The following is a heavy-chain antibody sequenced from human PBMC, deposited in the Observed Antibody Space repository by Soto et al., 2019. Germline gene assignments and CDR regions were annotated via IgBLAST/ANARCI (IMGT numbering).Heavy chain of an antibody. J-gene: IGHJ3*02. V-gene: IGHV5-10-1*01. D-gene: IGHD3-22*01. CDR2: IDPSDSYT. Sequence: GESLKISCKGSGYSFTSYWISWVRQMPGKGLEWMGRIDPSDSYTNYSPSFQGHVTISADKSISTAYLQWSSLKASDTAMYYCATDYYDSSGTNDAFDIWGQGTMVTV. CDR3: ATDYYDSSGTNDAFDI. CDR1: GYSFTSYW.